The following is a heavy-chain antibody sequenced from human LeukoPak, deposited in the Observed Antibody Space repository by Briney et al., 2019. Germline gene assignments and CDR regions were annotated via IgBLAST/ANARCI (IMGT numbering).Heavy chain of an antibody. V-gene: IGHV1-18*01. Sequence: ASVKVSCKASGYTFTSYGISWVRQAPGQGLEWMGWISAYNGNTNYAQKLQGRITMTTETSTTTANKESRSLSSDATAVTSVARTSQRGVYSSPRNFDPWGQGTLVTVSS. CDR1: GYTFTSYG. J-gene: IGHJ5*02. CDR2: ISAYNGNT. CDR3: ARTSQRGVYSSPRNFDP. D-gene: IGHD1-14*01.